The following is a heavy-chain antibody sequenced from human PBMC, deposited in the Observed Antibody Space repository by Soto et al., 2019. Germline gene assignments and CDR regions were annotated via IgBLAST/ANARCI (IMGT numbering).Heavy chain of an antibody. J-gene: IGHJ4*02. D-gene: IGHD7-27*01. Sequence: QVQLQESGPGLVKPSQTLSLTCTVSGGSISTVDYWWSWIRQSPDMGLEWIGHIYDGGRTYNNPCLESRVTLAVATSKSQLSLPLSSVRVADPAVYYCARGPSGDKVDSWGQGTLVTVSS. CDR1: GGSISTVDYW. CDR3: ARGPSGDKVDS. CDR2: IYDGGRT. V-gene: IGHV4-30-4*01.